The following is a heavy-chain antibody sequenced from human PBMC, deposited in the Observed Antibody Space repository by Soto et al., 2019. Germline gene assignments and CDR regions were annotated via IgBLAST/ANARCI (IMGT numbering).Heavy chain of an antibody. D-gene: IGHD2-2*01. Sequence: KPSETLSLTCTVSGGSISSSSYYWSWIRHHPERGLEWIGNIYYTGNTHYSPSLKSRVSISVDTSKNQLSLKLTSVTAADTAVYYCARGSTTSPYFYYGMDVWGQGTTVTVSS. CDR3: ARGSTTSPYFYYGMDV. CDR1: GGSISSSSYY. J-gene: IGHJ6*02. CDR2: IYYTGNT. V-gene: IGHV4-31*03.